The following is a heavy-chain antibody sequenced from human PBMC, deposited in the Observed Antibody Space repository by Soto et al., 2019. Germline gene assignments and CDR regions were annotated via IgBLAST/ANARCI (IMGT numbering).Heavy chain of an antibody. J-gene: IGHJ6*01. V-gene: IGHV2-5*01. D-gene: IGHD3-3*02. CDR3: IHRRASLDYPGLDV. CDR1: GFSLTTGGVG. Sequence: QFTLKESGPTLVKPTQTLTLTCTFSGFSLTTGGVGVGWIRQPPGGSLEWLAVIYWNDDRRRSPSLENRLTITKATSKNQVVLTMTNMDPVETATYYCIHRRASLDYPGLDVWGQGIPVTVSS. CDR2: IYWNDDR.